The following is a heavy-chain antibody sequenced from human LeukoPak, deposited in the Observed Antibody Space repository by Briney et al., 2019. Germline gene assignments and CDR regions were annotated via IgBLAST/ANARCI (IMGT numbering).Heavy chain of an antibody. CDR1: GFAFSGYC. CDR2: IRSDGSIT. D-gene: IGHD1-26*01. V-gene: IGHV3-74*01. J-gene: IGHJ4*02. Sequence: GGSLRLSSGTSGFAFSGYCMHWVRQTPGQGVAWVSVIRSDGSITTYSDSVKGRFTISRDTAKNTLYLQLNRLRADDTAAYYCARDGRSGNFDKWGQGTLVSVSS. CDR3: ARDGRSGNFDK.